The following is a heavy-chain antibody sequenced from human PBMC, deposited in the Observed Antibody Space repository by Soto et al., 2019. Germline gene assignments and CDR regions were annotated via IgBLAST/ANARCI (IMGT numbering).Heavy chain of an antibody. CDR3: AVSLAVDGISTFDY. Sequence: SVKVSCKASGFTFTSSAVQWVRQARGQRLEWIGWIVVGSGNTNYAQKFQERVTITRDMSTSTAYMELSSLRSEDTAVYYCAVSLAVDGISTFDYWGQGTLVTVSS. D-gene: IGHD6-19*01. CDR1: GFTFTSSA. CDR2: IVVGSGNT. V-gene: IGHV1-58*01. J-gene: IGHJ4*02.